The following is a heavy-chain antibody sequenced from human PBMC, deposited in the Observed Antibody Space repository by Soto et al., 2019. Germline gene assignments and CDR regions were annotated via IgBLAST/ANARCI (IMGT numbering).Heavy chain of an antibody. CDR3: AKEYTSISKGAFDY. V-gene: IGHV3-23*01. CDR1: GFTFSHYA. Sequence: EVHLLEFGGGLVQPGGSLRLSCAASGFTFSHYAMNWVRQAPGKGLEWVSGITGSGGTTFYADSVKGRFTISRDNSKKTVYLQMNSVRADDMAVYYCAKEYTSISKGAFDYWGQGALVTVSS. J-gene: IGHJ4*02. D-gene: IGHD3-3*02. CDR2: ITGSGGTT.